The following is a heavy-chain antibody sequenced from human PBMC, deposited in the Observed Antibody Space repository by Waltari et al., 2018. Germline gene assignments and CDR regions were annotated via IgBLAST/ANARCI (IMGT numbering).Heavy chain of an antibody. Sequence: QVQLQQWGAGLLKPSETLSLTCAVYGGSFSGYYWSWIRQPPGKGRGWLGEINHSGSTNDNPSLKSRVTISVDTSKNQFSLKLSSVTAADTAVYYCVSPPAYCGGDCSSQRGHFDYWGQGTLVTVSS. CDR3: VSPPAYCGGDCSSQRGHFDY. CDR1: GGSFSGYY. V-gene: IGHV4-34*01. J-gene: IGHJ4*02. CDR2: INHSGST. D-gene: IGHD2-21*01.